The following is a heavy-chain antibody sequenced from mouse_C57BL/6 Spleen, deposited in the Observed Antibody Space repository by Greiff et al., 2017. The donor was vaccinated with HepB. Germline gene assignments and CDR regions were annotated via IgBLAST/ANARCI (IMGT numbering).Heavy chain of an antibody. Sequence: VQLQQPGAELVRPGSSVKLSCKASGYTFTSYWMHWVKQRPIQGLEWIGNIDPSDSETHYNQKFKDKATLTVDKSSSTAYMQLSSLTSEDSAVYDCARGYYVSFFPYYGDDWGQGTTLTVSS. CDR1: GYTFTSYW. J-gene: IGHJ2*01. V-gene: IGHV1-52*01. CDR2: IDPSDSET. CDR3: ARGYYVSFFPYYGDD. D-gene: IGHD2-3*01.